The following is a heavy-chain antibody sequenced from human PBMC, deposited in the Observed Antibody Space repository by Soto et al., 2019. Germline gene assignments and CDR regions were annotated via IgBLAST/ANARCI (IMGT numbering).Heavy chain of an antibody. CDR2: ISAYNGNP. J-gene: IGHJ6*02. D-gene: IGHD3-22*01. Sequence: QVQLVQSGAEVKKPGASVKVSCKASGYTFTSYGISWVRQAPGQGLEGMGWISAYNGNPNYAQKLQGRVTMTTDTSTSTAYMERRSLRSDDTAVYYCARDPGGNYDSSGYYYYYYGMDVWGQGTTVTVSS. V-gene: IGHV1-18*01. CDR1: GYTFTSYG. CDR3: ARDPGGNYDSSGYYYYYYGMDV.